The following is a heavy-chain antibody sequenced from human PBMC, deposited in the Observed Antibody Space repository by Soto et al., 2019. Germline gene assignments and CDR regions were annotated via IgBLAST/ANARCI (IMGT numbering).Heavy chain of an antibody. J-gene: IGHJ1*01. Sequence: GGSLRLSCAASGFTFSSYGMHWVCQAPGKGLEWVADIWYDRSNKYYADSVKGRFTISRDNAKNTLYLQMNSLRAEDTAVYYCARGLYGGLHEYFQYWGQGTLVTASS. CDR1: GFTFSSYG. D-gene: IGHD4-17*01. CDR3: ARGLYGGLHEYFQY. CDR2: IWYDRSNK. V-gene: IGHV3-33*01.